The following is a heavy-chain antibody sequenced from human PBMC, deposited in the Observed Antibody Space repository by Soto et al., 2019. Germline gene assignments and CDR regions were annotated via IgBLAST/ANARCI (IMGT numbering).Heavy chain of an antibody. V-gene: IGHV1-69*01. CDR3: ASAMAARRGRLYYYYGMDV. J-gene: IGHJ6*02. CDR1: GGTFSSYA. D-gene: IGHD6-6*01. CDR2: IIPIFGTA. Sequence: QVQLVQSGAEVKKPGSSVKVSCKASGGTFSSYAISWVRQAPGQGLEWMGGIIPIFGTANYAQKFQGRVTITADESTSTAYMELSSLRSEDTAVYYCASAMAARRGRLYYYYGMDVWGQGTTVTVSS.